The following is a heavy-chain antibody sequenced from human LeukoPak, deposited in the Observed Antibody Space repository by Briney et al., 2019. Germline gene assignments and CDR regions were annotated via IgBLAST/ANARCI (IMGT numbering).Heavy chain of an antibody. CDR3: ARDLGGYGDYGTNFDY. Sequence: GESLRLSCAPSGFTFSSYSMNWVRQAPGKALEWVSSISSSSLYIYYADSVRGRFTISRDNAKSSLYLQMNSLRAEDTAVYYCARDLGGYGDYGTNFDYWGQGTLVTVSS. V-gene: IGHV3-21*01. CDR1: GFTFSSYS. CDR2: ISSSSLYI. D-gene: IGHD4-17*01. J-gene: IGHJ4*02.